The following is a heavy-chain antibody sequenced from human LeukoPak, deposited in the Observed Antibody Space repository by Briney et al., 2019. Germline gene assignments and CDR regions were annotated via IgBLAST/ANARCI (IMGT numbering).Heavy chain of an antibody. CDR3: AGLAVAGTNFDY. CDR2: ISYTGTYI. D-gene: IGHD6-19*01. Sequence: GGSLRLSCAASAFSLSAYNMNWVRQAPGKGLEWVSSISYTGTYIYYADSVKGRFTISRDNSKNSLYLQMNSLRAEDTAVYYCAGLAVAGTNFDYWGQGTLVTVSS. V-gene: IGHV3-21*01. CDR1: AFSLSAYN. J-gene: IGHJ4*02.